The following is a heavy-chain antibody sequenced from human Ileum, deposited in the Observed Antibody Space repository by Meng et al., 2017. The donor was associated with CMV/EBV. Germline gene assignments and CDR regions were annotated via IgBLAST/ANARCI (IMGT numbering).Heavy chain of an antibody. J-gene: IGHJ4*02. CDR1: GDSVSSTTVT. CDR3: VRLTGNSWLDY. V-gene: IGHV6-1*01. D-gene: IGHD6-13*01. Sequence: HVQSRQSGPGLVKTPQTLLLTCAISGDSVSSTTVTWNWIRQSPSRGLEWLGRTYYRSKWFNDYALSVRGRITINPDISKNQLSLQLNSVTPEDTAVYYCVRLTGNSWLDYWGRGTLVTVSS. CDR2: TYYRSKWFN.